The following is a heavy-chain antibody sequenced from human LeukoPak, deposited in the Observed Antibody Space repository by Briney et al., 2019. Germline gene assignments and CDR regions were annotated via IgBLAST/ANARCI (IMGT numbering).Heavy chain of an antibody. J-gene: IGHJ4*02. D-gene: IGHD6-13*01. CDR2: INHSGST. V-gene: IGHV4-34*01. CDR1: GGSISGYY. Sequence: SETLSLTCTVSGGSISGYYWSWIRQPPGKGLEWIGEINHSGSTNYNPSLKSRVTISVDTSKNQFSLKLSSVTAADTAVYYCARRGQYSSTLWGQGTLVTVSS. CDR3: ARRGQYSSTL.